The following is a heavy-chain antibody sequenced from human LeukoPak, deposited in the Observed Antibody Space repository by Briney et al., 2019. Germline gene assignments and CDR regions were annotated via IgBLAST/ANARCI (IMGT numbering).Heavy chain of an antibody. CDR1: GFTFSSYA. CDR2: ISGSGGST. Sequence: GGSLRLSCAASGFTFSSYAMSWVRQAPGKGLEWVSAISGSGGSTYYADSVKGRFTISRDNSKNTLYLQMNSLRAEDTAVYYCARVLLPLYGMDVWGQGTTVTVSS. CDR3: ARVLLPLYGMDV. J-gene: IGHJ6*02. V-gene: IGHV3-23*01. D-gene: IGHD3-22*01.